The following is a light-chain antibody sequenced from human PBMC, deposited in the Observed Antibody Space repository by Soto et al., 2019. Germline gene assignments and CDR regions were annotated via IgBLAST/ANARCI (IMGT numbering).Light chain of an antibody. Sequence: EIVMTQSPATLSVSPGERATLSCRASQSVGRNLAWDQQKPGQAPRLLIYGASTRATGIPARFSGSGSGTEFTLTISSLQSEDFAIYFCQQDNNWPPDRTFGQGTKVEIK. CDR2: GAS. V-gene: IGKV3-15*01. CDR3: QQDNNWPPDRT. J-gene: IGKJ1*01. CDR1: QSVGRN.